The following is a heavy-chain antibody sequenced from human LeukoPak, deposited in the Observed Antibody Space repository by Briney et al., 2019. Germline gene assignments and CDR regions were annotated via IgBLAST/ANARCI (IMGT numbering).Heavy chain of an antibody. J-gene: IGHJ4*02. CDR2: IYYSGST. D-gene: IGHD3-22*01. Sequence: PSETLSLTCTVSGGSVSSGDYYWSWIRQPPGKGLEWIGYIYYSGSTYYNPSLKSRVTISVDTSKNQFSLKLSSVTAADTAVYYCARTYYYDSNHFDYWGQGTLVTVSS. CDR1: GGSVSSGDYY. V-gene: IGHV4-30-4*01. CDR3: ARTYYYDSNHFDY.